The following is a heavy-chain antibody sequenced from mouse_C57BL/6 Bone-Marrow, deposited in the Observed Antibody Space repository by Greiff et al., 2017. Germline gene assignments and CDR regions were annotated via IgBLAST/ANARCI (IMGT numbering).Heavy chain of an antibody. CDR1: GYTFTSYW. Sequence: QVQLQQPGAELVKPGASVKMSCKASGYTFTSYWITWVKQRPGQGLEWIGDIYPGSGSTNYNEKFKSKATLTVDTSSSTAYMQLSSLTSEDSAVYYCARRDYSGSSYVGYYFDYWGQGTTLTVSS. J-gene: IGHJ2*01. CDR2: IYPGSGST. CDR3: ARRDYSGSSYVGYYFDY. D-gene: IGHD1-1*01. V-gene: IGHV1-55*01.